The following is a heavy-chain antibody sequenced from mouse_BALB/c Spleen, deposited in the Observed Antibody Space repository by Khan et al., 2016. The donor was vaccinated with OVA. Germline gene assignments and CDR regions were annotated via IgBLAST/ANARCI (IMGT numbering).Heavy chain of an antibody. J-gene: IGHJ3*01. CDR3: ARGTFDY. CDR1: GYSFTTYY. D-gene: IGHD3-3*01. Sequence: IQLVQSGPELMKPGASVNMSCKASGYSFTTYYIHWVKQSHGKSLEWIGFIDPFNGGTDYNQKFKGKAILTVDKSSNTAYMHLSSLTSEDSAVYYCARGTFDYWGQGTLVTVSA. CDR2: IDPFNGGT. V-gene: IGHV1S135*01.